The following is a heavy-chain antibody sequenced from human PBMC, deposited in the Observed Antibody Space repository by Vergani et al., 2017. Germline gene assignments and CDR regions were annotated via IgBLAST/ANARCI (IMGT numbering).Heavy chain of an antibody. Sequence: QVQVVKSGAEVKKSGASVKVSCKTSGYTFSNYYMHWVRKAPGQGLEWMGIINPSGGHTNYAQKFQGRVTMTRDTSTSTVYMELSSLRSEDTAIYYCARGDYGILTGYRYWGQGTLVTVSA. CDR2: INPSGGHT. V-gene: IGHV1-46*03. CDR3: ARGDYGILTGYRY. J-gene: IGHJ4*02. CDR1: GYTFSNYY. D-gene: IGHD3-9*01.